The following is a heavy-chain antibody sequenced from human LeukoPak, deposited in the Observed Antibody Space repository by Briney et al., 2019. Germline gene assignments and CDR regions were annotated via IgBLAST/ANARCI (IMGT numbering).Heavy chain of an antibody. CDR3: ARDRYGSGSYYRDFDY. CDR1: GYTFTSYY. V-gene: IGHV1-46*01. Sequence: GASVKVSCKASGYTFTSYYMHWVRQAPGQGLEWMGIINPSGGSTSHAQKFQGRVTITADESTSTAYMELSSLRSEDTAVYYCARDRYGSGSYYRDFDYWGQGTLVTVSS. J-gene: IGHJ4*02. D-gene: IGHD3-10*01. CDR2: INPSGGST.